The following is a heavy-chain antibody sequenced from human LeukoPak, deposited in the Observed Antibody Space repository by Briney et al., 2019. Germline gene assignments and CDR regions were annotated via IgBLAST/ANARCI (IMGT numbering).Heavy chain of an antibody. J-gene: IGHJ4*02. CDR2: ISSSSSTI. Sequence: GGSLRLSCAASGFTFSSYSMNWVRQAPGKGLEWVSYISSSSSTIYYADSVKGRFTISRDNAKNSLYLQMSSLRAEDAATYYCVKGATVTTRPNYDYWGQGTLVTVSS. V-gene: IGHV3-48*01. D-gene: IGHD4-17*01. CDR3: VKGATVTTRPNYDY. CDR1: GFTFSSYS.